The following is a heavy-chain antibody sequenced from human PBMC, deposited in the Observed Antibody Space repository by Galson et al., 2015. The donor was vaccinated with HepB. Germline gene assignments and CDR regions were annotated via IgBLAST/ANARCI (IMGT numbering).Heavy chain of an antibody. D-gene: IGHD4-17*01. CDR2: IYWDDDK. Sequence: PALVKPTQTLTLTCTFSGFSLSTSGVGVGWIRQPPGKALEWLALIYWDDDKRYSPSLKSRLTITKDTSKNQVVLTMTNMDPVDTATYYCAHRLYGDYDASFDYWGQGTLVTVSS. J-gene: IGHJ4*02. CDR1: GFSLSTSGVG. V-gene: IGHV2-5*02. CDR3: AHRLYGDYDASFDY.